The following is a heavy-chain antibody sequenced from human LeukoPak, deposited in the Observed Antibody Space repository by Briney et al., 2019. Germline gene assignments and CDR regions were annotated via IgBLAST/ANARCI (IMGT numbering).Heavy chain of an antibody. CDR2: ISAYNGHT. Sequence: ASVKVSCKASGYNFGRYGISWVRQAPGQGLEWLGWISAYNGHTKYAQDFQGRVIMTTDTSTTTAYMELRSLRSDDTAVYYCARDTSIVVVSHDAFDIWGQGTMVTVSS. J-gene: IGHJ3*02. CDR3: ARDTSIVVVSHDAFDI. V-gene: IGHV1-18*01. CDR1: GYNFGRYG. D-gene: IGHD2-2*01.